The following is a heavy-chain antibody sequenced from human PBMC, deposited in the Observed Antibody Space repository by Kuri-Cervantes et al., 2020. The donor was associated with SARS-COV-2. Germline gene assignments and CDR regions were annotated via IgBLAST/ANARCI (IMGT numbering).Heavy chain of an antibody. CDR1: GFTFSSYW. J-gene: IGHJ3*02. CDR2: IKQDGSEK. CDR3: ARDDGYCSSTSCYSYPLDAFDI. D-gene: IGHD2-2*01. Sequence: GGSLRLSCAASGFTFSSYWMSWVRQAPGKGLEWVANIKQDGSEKYYVDSVKGRFTISRDNAKNSLYLQMNSLRAEDTAVYYCARDDGYCSSTSCYSYPLDAFDIWGQGTMVTVSS. V-gene: IGHV3-7*01.